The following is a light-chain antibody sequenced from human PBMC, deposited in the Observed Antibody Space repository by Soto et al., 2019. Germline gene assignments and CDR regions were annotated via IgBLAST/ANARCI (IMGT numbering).Light chain of an antibody. CDR3: QSYDRSLSGWV. V-gene: IGLV1-40*01. CDR2: DNS. CDR1: SSNIGTYT. J-gene: IGLJ3*02. Sequence: QAVVTQPPSASAPPGQGVTISCSGTSSNIGTYTVNWYQQLPETAPKLLIYDNSNRPSGVPDRFSGSKSGTSASLAITGLQAADEADYYCQSYDRSLSGWVFGGGTKVTVL.